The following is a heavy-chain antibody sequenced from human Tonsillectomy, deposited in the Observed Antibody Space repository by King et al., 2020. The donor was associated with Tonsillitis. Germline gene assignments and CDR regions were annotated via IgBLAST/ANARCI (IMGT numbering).Heavy chain of an antibody. J-gene: IGHJ4*02. CDR1: GFTFSNAW. D-gene: IGHD2-15*01. Sequence: VQLVESGGGLVKPGGSLRVSCAASGFTFSNAWMSWVRQAPGKGLEWIGRIKSKTDGGTTDYAAPVKGRFTISRDDSKNTLYLQMNSLKTEDTAVYYCTTDGYCSGGSRYSWMGDYWGQGTLVTVSS. CDR3: TTDGYCSGGSRYSWMGDY. CDR2: IKSKTDGGTT. V-gene: IGHV3-15*01.